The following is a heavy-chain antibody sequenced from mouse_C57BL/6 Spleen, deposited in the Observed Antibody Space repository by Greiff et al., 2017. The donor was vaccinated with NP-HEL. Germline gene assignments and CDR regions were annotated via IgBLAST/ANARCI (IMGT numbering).Heavy chain of an antibody. J-gene: IGHJ4*01. CDR2: IDPSDSYT. CDR1: GYTFTSYW. D-gene: IGHD1-1*01. Sequence: QVQLQQPGAELVMPGASVKLSCKASGYTFTSYWMHWVKQRPGQGLEWIGEIDPSDSYTNYNQKFKGKSTLTVDKSSSTAYMQLSSLTSEDSAVYYCARRDYYGIAMDYWGQGTTLTVSS. CDR3: ARRDYYGIAMDY. V-gene: IGHV1-69*01.